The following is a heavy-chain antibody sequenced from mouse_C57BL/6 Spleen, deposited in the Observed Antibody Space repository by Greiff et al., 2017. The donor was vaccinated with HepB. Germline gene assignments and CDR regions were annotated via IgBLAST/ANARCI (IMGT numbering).Heavy chain of an antibody. CDR1: GYTFTSYW. CDR2: IYPSDSET. D-gene: IGHD4-1*01. J-gene: IGHJ3*01. V-gene: IGHV1-61*01. Sequence: QVQLKQPGAELVRPGSSVKLSCKASGYTFTSYWMDWVKQRPGQGLEWIGNIYPSDSETHYNQKFKDKATLTVDKSSSTAYMQLSSLTSEDSAVYYCAREGTGTYWFAYWGQGTLVTVSA. CDR3: AREGTGTYWFAY.